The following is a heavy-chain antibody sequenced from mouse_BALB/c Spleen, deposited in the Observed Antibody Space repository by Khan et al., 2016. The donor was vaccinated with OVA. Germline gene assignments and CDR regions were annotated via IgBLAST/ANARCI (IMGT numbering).Heavy chain of an antibody. CDR3: ARSGYFAWFTY. CDR2: IDPETGDP. J-gene: IGHJ3*01. V-gene: IGHV14-1*02. D-gene: IGHD1-1*01. CDR1: GFNIKDYY. Sequence: VQLQQSGAELVRPGALVKLSCKPSGFNIKDYYIHWVKQRPEQGLEWIGWIDPETGDPISDPRFQGQAIITADTSSNTAYLQLSSLASEDTSVYCCARSGYFAWFTYWGQGTLVTVSA.